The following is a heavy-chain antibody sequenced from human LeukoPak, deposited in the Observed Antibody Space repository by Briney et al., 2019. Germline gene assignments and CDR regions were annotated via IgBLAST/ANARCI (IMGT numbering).Heavy chain of an antibody. V-gene: IGHV4-39*01. CDR2: IYYSGSV. CDR1: GGSISSYY. Sequence: PSGTLSLTCTVSGGSISSYYWGWVRQPPGKGQEWIGSIYYSGSVKYNPSLKTRVTISADTSKNQLSLKLTSVTAADTALYYCARQGSGGRALDIWGQGTMVTVSS. CDR3: ARQGSGGRALDI. J-gene: IGHJ3*02.